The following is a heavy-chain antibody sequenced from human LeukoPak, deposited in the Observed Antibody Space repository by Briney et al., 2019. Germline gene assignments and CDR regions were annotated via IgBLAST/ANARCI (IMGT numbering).Heavy chain of an antibody. Sequence: GGSLRLSCAGSGFTFSSYWMHWVRQAPGKGLVWVSRVNGDGSTTNYADSVKGRFTISRDNAKNTLYLQMNSLRAEDTAVYYCTRAMYTSSSLFDYWGQGTPVTVSS. CDR3: TRAMYTSSSLFDY. J-gene: IGHJ4*02. D-gene: IGHD6-6*01. V-gene: IGHV3-74*01. CDR1: GFTFSSYW. CDR2: VNGDGSTT.